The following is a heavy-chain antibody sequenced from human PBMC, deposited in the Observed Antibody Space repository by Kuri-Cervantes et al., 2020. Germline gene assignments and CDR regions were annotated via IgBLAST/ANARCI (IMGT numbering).Heavy chain of an antibody. CDR3: AKGLFRSGRGGFDI. CDR2: IKEDGSVK. Sequence: WGSLRLSCAASGFTFSTYWMSWVRQAPGQGLEWVANIKEDGSVKNYVDSVEGRFTISRDNAKNLLFLQMNSLTAEDTALYYCAKGLFRSGRGGFDIWGQGTMVTVSS. V-gene: IGHV3-7*03. J-gene: IGHJ3*02. CDR1: GFTFSTYW. D-gene: IGHD3-10*01.